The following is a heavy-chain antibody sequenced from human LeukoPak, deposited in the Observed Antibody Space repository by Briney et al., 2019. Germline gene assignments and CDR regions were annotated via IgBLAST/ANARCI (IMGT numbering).Heavy chain of an antibody. J-gene: IGHJ4*02. V-gene: IGHV3-23*01. D-gene: IGHD2-21*01. CDR1: GFAFSTYA. CDR2: ISGSGGST. CDR3: AKNRALHEIDY. Sequence: PGGSLRLSCAASGFAFSTYAMSWVRQAPGKGLEWVSGISGSGGSTYYADSVKGRFTISRDNSKNTLYLQMNSLIAGDTAIYYCAKNRALHEIDYWGQGTPVTVSS.